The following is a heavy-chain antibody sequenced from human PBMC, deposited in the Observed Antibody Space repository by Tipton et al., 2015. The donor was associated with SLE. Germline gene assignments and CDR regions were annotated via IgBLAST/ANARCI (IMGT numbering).Heavy chain of an antibody. J-gene: IGHJ3*02. V-gene: IGHV4-61*02. CDR2: IHTSGGT. Sequence: TLSLTCTLSGGSISSGSYFWTWIRQPAGKGLEWLGRIHTSGGTSYNPSLEGRVTISMDTSKNQFSLKLNSATAADTAVYYCASQYYNHYGHAFDIWGQGTLVTVSS. CDR1: GGSISSGSYF. D-gene: IGHD3-10*01. CDR3: ASQYYNHYGHAFDI.